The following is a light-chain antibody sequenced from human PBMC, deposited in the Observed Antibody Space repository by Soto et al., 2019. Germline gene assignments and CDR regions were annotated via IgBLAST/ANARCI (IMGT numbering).Light chain of an antibody. CDR1: QSVSSN. CDR3: QQYGSSHRT. J-gene: IGKJ1*01. V-gene: IGKV3-15*01. Sequence: EIVMTQSPATLSVSPGERATLSCRASQSVSSNLAWYQQKPGQAPRLLIYGESTRATGIPARFSGSGSGTEFNLTISSLQSEDFAVYYCQQYGSSHRTFGQGNKVDI. CDR2: GES.